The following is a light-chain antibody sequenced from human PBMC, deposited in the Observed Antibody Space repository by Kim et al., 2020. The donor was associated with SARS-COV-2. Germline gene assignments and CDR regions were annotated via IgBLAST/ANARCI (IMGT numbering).Light chain of an antibody. Sequence: GQTVSISCPGTSSDVGGYNYVSWYQQHPGTATNLMFYDVSIRPAGGSNRFAGSKSGNTASLTISGLHAEDEAYYYCSSYTSISTWVFGGGTQLTVL. V-gene: IGLV2-14*03. CDR1: SSDVGGYNY. CDR3: SSYTSISTWV. J-gene: IGLJ3*02. CDR2: DVS.